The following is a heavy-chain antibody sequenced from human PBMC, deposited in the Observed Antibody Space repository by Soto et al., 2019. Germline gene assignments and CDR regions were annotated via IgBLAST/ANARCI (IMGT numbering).Heavy chain of an antibody. Sequence: QVQLVESGGGVVQPGRSLRLSCAASGFTFSSYAMHWVRQAPGKGLEWVAVISYDGSNKYYADSVKSRFTISRDNSKNTLYLQMNSLRAEDTAVYYCARVADLDYWGQGTLVTVSS. CDR1: GFTFSSYA. CDR3: ARVADLDY. CDR2: ISYDGSNK. V-gene: IGHV3-30-3*01. D-gene: IGHD6-19*01. J-gene: IGHJ4*02.